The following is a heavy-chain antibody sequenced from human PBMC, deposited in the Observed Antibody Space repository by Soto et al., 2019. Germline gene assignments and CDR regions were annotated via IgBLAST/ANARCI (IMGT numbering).Heavy chain of an antibody. CDR2: IYSGGTT. CDR1: GFTVSSNY. D-gene: IGHD3-22*01. Sequence: EVQLVESGGGLVQPGGSLRLSCAASGFTVSSNYMSWVRQAPGKGLEWVSVIYSGGTTYYADSVKGRFTISRDNSRTTLNLQMTTLRAEDTVVYYGARNGDSSDYRGWFDPWGQGTLVTVSS. J-gene: IGHJ5*02. V-gene: IGHV3-66*01. CDR3: ARNGDSSDYRGWFDP.